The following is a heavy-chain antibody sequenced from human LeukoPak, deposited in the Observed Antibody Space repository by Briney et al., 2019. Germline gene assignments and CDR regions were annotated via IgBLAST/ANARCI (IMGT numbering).Heavy chain of an antibody. D-gene: IGHD3-10*01. CDR1: GFTFSSYA. V-gene: IGHV3-23*01. CDR3: AKLPTGSHFDS. J-gene: IGHJ4*02. Sequence: GGSLRLSCAAPGFTFSSYAMSWVRQAPGKGLERVSTMTGSGGNTNYADSVKGRFTISRDNSRNTLYLQMKSLRAEDTAVYYCAKLPTGSHFDSWGQGTLVTVSS. CDR2: MTGSGGNT.